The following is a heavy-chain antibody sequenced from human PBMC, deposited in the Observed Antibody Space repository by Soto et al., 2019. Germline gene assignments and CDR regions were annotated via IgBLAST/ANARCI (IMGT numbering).Heavy chain of an antibody. J-gene: IGHJ6*02. Sequence: ASVKVSCKASGSIFGSYDINWVRQATGQGLEWMGWMNPNSGNTGYAQKFQGRVTMTRNTSTSTAYMELSSLRSEDTAVYYCARDSNRDIVLVPAAIYYYYGMDVWG. V-gene: IGHV1-8*01. CDR1: GSIFGSYD. CDR3: ARDSNRDIVLVPAAIYYYYGMDV. D-gene: IGHD2-2*01. CDR2: MNPNSGNT.